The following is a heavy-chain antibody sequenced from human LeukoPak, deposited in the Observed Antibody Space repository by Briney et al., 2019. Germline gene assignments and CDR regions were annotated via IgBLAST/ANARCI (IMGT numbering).Heavy chain of an antibody. CDR2: IIPIFGTA. J-gene: IGHJ4*02. Sequence: SVKVSCKASGGTFSSYAISWVRQASGQGLEWMGGIIPIFGTANYAQKFQGRVTITTDESTSTAYMELSSLRSEDTAVYYCARDYAYCSSTSCYSALDYWGQGTLVTVSS. D-gene: IGHD2-2*01. CDR1: GGTFSSYA. V-gene: IGHV1-69*05. CDR3: ARDYAYCSSTSCYSALDY.